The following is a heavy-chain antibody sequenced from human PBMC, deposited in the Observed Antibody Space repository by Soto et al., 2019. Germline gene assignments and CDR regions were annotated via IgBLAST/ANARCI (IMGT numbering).Heavy chain of an antibody. CDR1: GVSISRTTFY. Sequence: SETLSLTCVVSGVSISRTTFYWGWIRQPPGRGLEWIAMLRTRGTTYYNPSLKSRVTISLDTSKSQFSLKVSSVTAADTAVYYCARLPVYITGWQIYHWGQGTLVTVSS. V-gene: IGHV4-39*01. CDR2: LRTRGTT. J-gene: IGHJ5*02. CDR3: ARLPVYITGWQIYH. D-gene: IGHD3-10*01.